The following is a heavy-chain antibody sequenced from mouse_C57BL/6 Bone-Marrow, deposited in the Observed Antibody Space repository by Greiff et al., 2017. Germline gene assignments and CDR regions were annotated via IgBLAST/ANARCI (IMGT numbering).Heavy chain of an antibody. J-gene: IGHJ2*01. CDR1: GYAFTNYL. Sequence: QVQLKESGAELVRPGTSVKVSCKASGYAFTNYLIEWVKQRPGQGLEWIGVINPGSGGTNYNEKFKGKATLTADKSSSTAYMSLSSLTSEDSAVYFCARFGCYFDYWGQGTTLTVSS. CDR3: ARFGCYFDY. CDR2: INPGSGGT. V-gene: IGHV1-54*01.